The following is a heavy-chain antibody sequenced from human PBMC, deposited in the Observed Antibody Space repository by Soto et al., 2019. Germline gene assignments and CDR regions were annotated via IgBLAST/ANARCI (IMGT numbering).Heavy chain of an antibody. J-gene: IGHJ5*02. CDR1: GFSFSTYG. CDR3: EKWNGYGDL. D-gene: IGHD1-1*01. CDR2: VSGGSGVT. V-gene: IGHV3-23*01. Sequence: EVQLLESGGGLVQPGGSLRLSCAVSGFSFSTYGVTWVRQAPGKGLEWVCGVSGGSGVTHYADSVRGRFTITGDDSKNTVDLQMHSLRVEETSVYYCEKWNGYGDLWGQGTLVTVSS.